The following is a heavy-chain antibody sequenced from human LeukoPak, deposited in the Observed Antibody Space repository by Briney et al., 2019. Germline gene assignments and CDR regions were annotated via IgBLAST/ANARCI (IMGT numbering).Heavy chain of an antibody. CDR3: ATRPYYYGSGFHGMDV. CDR2: IYNGGGT. J-gene: IGHJ6*02. Sequence: SETLSLTCTVSGDSISGYYWSWIRQSPGKGLEWLGYIYNGGGTKYNPSLESRVSISVDTSKNQFFLKMKSVTAADTAMYFCATRPYYYGSGFHGMDVWGQGTTVIVSS. D-gene: IGHD3-10*01. V-gene: IGHV4-59*01. CDR1: GDSISGYY.